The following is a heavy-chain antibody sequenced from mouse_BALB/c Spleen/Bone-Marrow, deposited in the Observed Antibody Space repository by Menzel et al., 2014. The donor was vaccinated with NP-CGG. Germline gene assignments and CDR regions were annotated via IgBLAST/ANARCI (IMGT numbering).Heavy chain of an antibody. CDR3: AIYDYDVRYFDV. J-gene: IGHJ1*01. Sequence: QVQLKQSGAELARPGASVKMSCKAPGYTFTSYTMHWVKQRPGQGLEWIGYINPSSGYTNYNQKFKDKATLTADKSSSAAYMQLSSLTSEDSAVYYCAIYDYDVRYFDVWGAGTTVTVSS. CDR2: INPSSGYT. V-gene: IGHV1-4*01. D-gene: IGHD2-4*01. CDR1: GYTFTSYT.